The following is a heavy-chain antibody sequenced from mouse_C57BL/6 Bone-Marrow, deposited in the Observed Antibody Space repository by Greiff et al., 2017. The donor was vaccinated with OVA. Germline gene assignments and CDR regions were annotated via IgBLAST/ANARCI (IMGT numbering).Heavy chain of an antibody. V-gene: IGHV1-64*01. CDR3: ARPYYDYGSWFAY. CDR2: IHPNSGST. CDR1: GYTFTSYW. J-gene: IGHJ3*01. Sequence: QVQLQQPGAELVKPGASVKLSCKASGYTFTSYWMHWVKQRPGQGLEWIGMIHPNSGSTNYNEKFKSKATLTVDKSSSTAYMQRSSLTSEDSAVYYCARPYYDYGSWFAYWGQGTLVTVSA. D-gene: IGHD2-4*01.